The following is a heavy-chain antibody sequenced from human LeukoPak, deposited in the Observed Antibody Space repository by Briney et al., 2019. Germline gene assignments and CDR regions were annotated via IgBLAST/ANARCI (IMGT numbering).Heavy chain of an antibody. CDR1: GFTVSSNY. CDR3: ARHADSSGYYSIDY. J-gene: IGHJ4*02. Sequence: GGSLRLSCAASGFTVSSNYMSWVRQAPGKGLEWVSVIYSGGSTYYADSVKGRFTISRDNSKNTLYLQMNSLRAEDTAVYYCARHADSSGYYSIDYWGQGTLVTVSS. CDR2: IYSGGST. D-gene: IGHD3-22*01. V-gene: IGHV3-53*01.